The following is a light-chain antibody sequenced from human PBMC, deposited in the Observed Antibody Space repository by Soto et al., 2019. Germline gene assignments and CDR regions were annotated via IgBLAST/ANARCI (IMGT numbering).Light chain of an antibody. J-gene: IGLJ2*01. CDR3: GSWDSSLMAVV. CDR2: DEN. Sequence: QAVVTQPPSVSAASGQKVTISCSGSSSNIGKNYVSWYQQVPGTAPKLLNYDENKRPSGIPDRFSGSKSGTSATLGITGLQTGDEADYYCGSWDSSLMAVVFGGGTQLTVL. V-gene: IGLV1-51*01. CDR1: SSNIGKNY.